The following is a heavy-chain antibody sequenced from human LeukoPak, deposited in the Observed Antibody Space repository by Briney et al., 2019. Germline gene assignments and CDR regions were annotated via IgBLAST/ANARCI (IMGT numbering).Heavy chain of an antibody. Sequence: ASETLSLTCTVSGYSISSGYYWGWIRQPPGKGLEWIGSIYHSGSTYYNPSLKSRVTISVDTSKNQFSLKLSSVTAADTAVYYCAGGLLYYDILTGYEPSFDYWGQGTLVTVSS. J-gene: IGHJ4*02. V-gene: IGHV4-38-2*02. CDR3: AGGLLYYDILTGYEPSFDY. CDR1: GYSISSGYY. CDR2: IYHSGST. D-gene: IGHD3-9*01.